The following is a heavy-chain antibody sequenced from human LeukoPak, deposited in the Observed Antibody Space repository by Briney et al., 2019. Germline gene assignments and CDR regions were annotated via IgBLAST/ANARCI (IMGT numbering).Heavy chain of an antibody. Sequence: GSLRLSCAASGFSVSIKYMNWVRQAPGKGLEWVSAISGSGGSTYYADSVKGRFTISRDNSKNTLYLQMNNLRAEDTAVYYCAKDRMVRGVIIIPWFDPWGQGTLVTVSS. CDR2: ISGSGGST. D-gene: IGHD3-10*01. CDR1: GFSVSIKY. J-gene: IGHJ5*02. V-gene: IGHV3-23*01. CDR3: AKDRMVRGVIIIPWFDP.